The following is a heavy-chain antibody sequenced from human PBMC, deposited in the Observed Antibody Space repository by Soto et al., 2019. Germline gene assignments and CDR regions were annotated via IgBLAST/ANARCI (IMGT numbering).Heavy chain of an antibody. J-gene: IGHJ4*02. CDR2: IYWDDDK. CDR3: AHRPSYCSGGSGYSGFDY. V-gene: IGHV2-5*02. CDR1: GFSLSTSGVG. Sequence: KESGPTLVKPTQTLTLTCTFSGFSLSTSGVGVGWIRQPPGKALEWLALIYWDDDKRYSPSLKSRLTITKDTSKNQVVLTMTNMDPVDTATYYCAHRPSYCSGGSGYSGFDYWGQGTLVTVSS. D-gene: IGHD2-15*01.